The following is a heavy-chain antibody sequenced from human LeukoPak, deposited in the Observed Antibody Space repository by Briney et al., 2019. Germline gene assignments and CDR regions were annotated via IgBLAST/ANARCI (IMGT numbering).Heavy chain of an antibody. Sequence: GGSLRLSCAASGFTFSSYAMSWVRQAPGKGLEWVSAISGSGGSTYYAGSVKGRFTISRDNSKSTLYLQMNSLRAEDTAVYYCAKDKIVVVPAAMTDYWGQGTLVTVSS. CDR2: ISGSGGST. CDR1: GFTFSSYA. D-gene: IGHD2-2*01. CDR3: AKDKIVVVPAAMTDY. V-gene: IGHV3-23*01. J-gene: IGHJ4*02.